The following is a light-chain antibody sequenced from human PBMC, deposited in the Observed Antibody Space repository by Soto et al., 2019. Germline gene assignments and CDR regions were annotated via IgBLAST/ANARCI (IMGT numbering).Light chain of an antibody. CDR1: SSDVGRYNY. V-gene: IGLV2-14*01. CDR2: DVS. J-gene: IGLJ2*01. CDR3: SSYTISSTVV. Sequence: QSVLTQPASVSGSPGQSITISCTGTSSDVGRYNYVSWCQQHPGKAPKLIIYDVSNRPSGVSNRFSGSKSGNTASLTISGLQAEDEADYYCSSYTISSTVVFGGGTKLTVL.